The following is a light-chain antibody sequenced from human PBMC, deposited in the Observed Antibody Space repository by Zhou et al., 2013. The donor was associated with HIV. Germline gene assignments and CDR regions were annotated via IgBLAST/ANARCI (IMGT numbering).Light chain of an antibody. CDR1: QSISSW. CDR2: KAS. J-gene: IGKJ1*01. Sequence: DIQMTQSPSTLSASVGERVTITCRASQSISSWLAWYQKKPGKAPKLLIYKASNLASGVPSRFSGSGSGTEFTLIISSLQPDDLATYYCQQYDSNSRTFGPGTKVEIK. CDR3: QQYDSNSRT. V-gene: IGKV1-5*03.